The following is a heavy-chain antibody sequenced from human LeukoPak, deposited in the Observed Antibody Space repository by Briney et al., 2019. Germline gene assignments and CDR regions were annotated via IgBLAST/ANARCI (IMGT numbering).Heavy chain of an antibody. D-gene: IGHD3-9*01. V-gene: IGHV4-39*07. Sequence: PSETLSLTCIVSGDSIGSSSYYWGWIRQPPGKGLEWIGNINYSGSTYYNPSVKSRVTLSVDVSKNRFSLNLTSVTAADTALYFCARTHFDSLGWFDPWGQGIQVIVSS. J-gene: IGHJ5*02. CDR2: INYSGST. CDR1: GDSIGSSSYY. CDR3: ARTHFDSLGWFDP.